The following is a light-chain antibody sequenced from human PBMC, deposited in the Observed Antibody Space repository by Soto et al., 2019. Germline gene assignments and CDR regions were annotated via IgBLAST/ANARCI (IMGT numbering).Light chain of an antibody. CDR2: VAS. CDR1: QGISNY. CDR3: QKYNSAPWT. Sequence: DIQMTQSPSSLSASVGDRVTITCRASQGISNYLAWYQQQPGKVPKLLIYVASTLQSGLPSRFSGSGSRTDFTLIISSLQPEDVANYYCQKYNSAPWTFGQGTKVEIK. J-gene: IGKJ1*01. V-gene: IGKV1-27*01.